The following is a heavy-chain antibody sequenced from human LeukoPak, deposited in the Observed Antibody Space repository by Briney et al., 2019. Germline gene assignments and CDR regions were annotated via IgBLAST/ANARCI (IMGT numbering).Heavy chain of an antibody. D-gene: IGHD3-10*01. V-gene: IGHV1-2*06. CDR3: ARAATTYGSGSYYNSY. CDR1: GYTFTGYY. CDR2: INPNSGGT. Sequence: ASVKVSCKASGYTFTGYYMHWVRQAPGQGLEWMGRINPNSGGTNYAQKFQGRVTMTRDTSISTAYMELSRLRSDDTAVYDCARAATTYGSGSYYNSYWGQGTLVTVSS. J-gene: IGHJ4*02.